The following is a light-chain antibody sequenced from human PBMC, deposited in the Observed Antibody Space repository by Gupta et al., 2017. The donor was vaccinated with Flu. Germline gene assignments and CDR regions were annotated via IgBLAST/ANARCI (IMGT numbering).Light chain of an antibody. CDR1: QSVSSN. J-gene: IGKJ1*01. CDR3: QQYNNWLKT. V-gene: IGKV3D-15*01. CDR2: GAS. Sequence: EIVMTQSPATLSVSPGERATLSCRASQSVSSNLAWYQQKPGQAPRLLIYGASTRATGIPARFSGSRSRTAFTLTISRLQSEDFAVYYCQQYNNWLKTFGQGTKVEI.